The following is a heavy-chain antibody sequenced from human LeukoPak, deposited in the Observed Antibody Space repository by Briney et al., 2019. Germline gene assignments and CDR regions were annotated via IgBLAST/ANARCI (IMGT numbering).Heavy chain of an antibody. V-gene: IGHV4-59*01. J-gene: IGHJ4*02. CDR1: GGSISSYY. Sequence: SETLSLTCTVSGGSISSYYWSWIRQPPGKGLEWIGYISYSGSTNYNPSLKSRVTISVDTSKNQFSLKLSSVTAADTAVYYCARVLYGYSYGYAQPEHFDYWGQGTLVTVSS. CDR3: ARVLYGYSYGYAQPEHFDY. CDR2: ISYSGST. D-gene: IGHD5-18*01.